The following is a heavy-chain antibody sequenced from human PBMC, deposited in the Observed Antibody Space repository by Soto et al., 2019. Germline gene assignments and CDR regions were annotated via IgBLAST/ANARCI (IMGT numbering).Heavy chain of an antibody. CDR1: SDSISNYY. CDR3: TRHYGLYDNMDV. J-gene: IGHJ6*02. CDR2: MHYNGYT. V-gene: IGHV4-59*08. Sequence: PSETLSLTCTVSSDSISNYYCSWFRQPPGKGLEWIGYMHYNGYTSYNPSLRSRVTISADKSISTAYLQWSSLKASDTAIYYCTRHYGLYDNMDVWGQGTTVTVSS. D-gene: IGHD3-22*01.